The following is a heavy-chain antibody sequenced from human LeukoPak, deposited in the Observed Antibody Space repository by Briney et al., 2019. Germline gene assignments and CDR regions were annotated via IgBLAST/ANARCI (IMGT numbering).Heavy chain of an antibody. Sequence: PGGSLRLSCAASGFPLSSYSMKWVRQAPGKGLEWGSSISSSSSYIYYADSVKGRFTISRDNAKNSLYLQMNSLRAEDTAVYYCAGLSSGWPLVGMDVWGQGTTVTVSS. J-gene: IGHJ6*02. D-gene: IGHD6-19*01. CDR2: ISSSSSYI. CDR1: GFPLSSYS. CDR3: AGLSSGWPLVGMDV. V-gene: IGHV3-21*01.